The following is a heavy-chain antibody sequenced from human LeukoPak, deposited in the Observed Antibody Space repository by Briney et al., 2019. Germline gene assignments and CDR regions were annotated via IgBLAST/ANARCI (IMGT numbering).Heavy chain of an antibody. J-gene: IGHJ4*02. D-gene: IGHD6-13*01. CDR2: IYYSGST. Sequence: PSETLSLTCTVSGGSISSSSYYWGWIRQPPGKGLEWIGSIYYSGSTYYNPSLKSRVTISVDTSKNQFSLKLSSVTAADTAVYYCARVAVAAAGVFDYWGQGTLVTVSS. V-gene: IGHV4-39*07. CDR1: GGSISSSSYY. CDR3: ARVAVAAAGVFDY.